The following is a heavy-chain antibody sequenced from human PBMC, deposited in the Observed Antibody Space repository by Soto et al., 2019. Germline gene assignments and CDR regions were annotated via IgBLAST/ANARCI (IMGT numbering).Heavy chain of an antibody. CDR1: GGSISSYY. D-gene: IGHD6-25*01. CDR2: IYYSGST. CDR3: GRPHSGGHLDY. J-gene: IGHJ4*02. Sequence: SETLSLTCTVSGGSISSYYWSWIRQPPGKGLEWIGYIYYSGSTNYNPSLKSRVTISVDTSKNQFSLKLSSVTAADTAVYYCGRPHSGGHLDYGAKGTRVTVSS. V-gene: IGHV4-59*08.